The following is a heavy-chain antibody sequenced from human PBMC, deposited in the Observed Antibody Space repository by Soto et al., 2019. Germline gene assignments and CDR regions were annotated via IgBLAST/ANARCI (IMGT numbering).Heavy chain of an antibody. CDR2: ISAYNGNT. CDR1: GYTFTSYG. Sequence: QVQLVQSGAEVKKPGASVKVSCKASGYTFTSYGISWVRQAPGQGLEWMGWISAYNGNTNYAQKLKGRVTMTTDTSTSKAYMELRSLRSDETDVYYCASDLIVGDNPPYYFDYWGQGTLVTVSS. J-gene: IGHJ4*02. V-gene: IGHV1-18*01. D-gene: IGHD1-26*01. CDR3: ASDLIVGDNPPYYFDY.